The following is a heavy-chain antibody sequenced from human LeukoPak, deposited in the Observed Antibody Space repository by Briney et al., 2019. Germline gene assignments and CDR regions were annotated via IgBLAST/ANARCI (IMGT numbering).Heavy chain of an antibody. Sequence: GGSLRLSCAATGFTFSDFAMSWVRQSPGTGLEWVSSITTTAENTYNADSVKGRFTISRDNSGSTLHLHMNSLRIEDSAVYYCAKRLSRGYFGKLIFDYWGQGALVTVPT. CDR2: ITTTAENT. CDR1: GFTFSDFA. CDR3: AKRLSRGYFGKLIFDY. V-gene: IGHV3-23*01. J-gene: IGHJ4*02. D-gene: IGHD3-9*01.